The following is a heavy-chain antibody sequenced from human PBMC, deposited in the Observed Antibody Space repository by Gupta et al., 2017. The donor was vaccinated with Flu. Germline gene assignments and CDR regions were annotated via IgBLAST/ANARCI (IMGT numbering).Heavy chain of an antibody. Sequence: QVQLVQSGAEVKKPGASVKVSCKASGYTFTGYYMHWVRQAPGQGLEWMGWINPNSGGTNYAQKFQGRVTMTRDTSISTAYMELSRLRSDDTAVYYCARGSGYYYTTEENWFDPWGQGTLVTVSS. V-gene: IGHV1-2*02. CDR3: ARGSGYYYTTEENWFDP. CDR2: INPNSGGT. CDR1: GYTFTGYY. J-gene: IGHJ5*02. D-gene: IGHD3-22*01.